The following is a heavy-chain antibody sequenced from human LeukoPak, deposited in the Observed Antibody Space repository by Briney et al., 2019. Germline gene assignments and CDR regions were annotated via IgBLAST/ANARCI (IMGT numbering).Heavy chain of an antibody. CDR3: ARGAGTANYYAY. CDR2: INLDGSEK. CDR1: GFTFSSYW. V-gene: IGHV3-7*01. D-gene: IGHD2-21*02. Sequence: GGSLRLSCAASGFTFSSYWLTWVRQAPGKGLDWVANINLDGSEKWYVDSVRGRFTISRDNARNSLYLQMDGLRADDTAIYYCARGAGTANYYAYWGQGTLVTVSS. J-gene: IGHJ4*02.